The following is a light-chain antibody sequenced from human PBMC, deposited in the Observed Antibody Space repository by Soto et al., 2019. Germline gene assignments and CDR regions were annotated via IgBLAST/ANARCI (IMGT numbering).Light chain of an antibody. J-gene: IGKJ3*01. CDR1: QSINNRY. V-gene: IGKV3-20*01. CDR2: GAS. Sequence: EIVLTQSPGTLSLSPGERATLSCRASQSINNRYLAWYQQKPGQAPRHLIYGASSRATGIPNRFIDSASGTDFALTISRLEPEDFAGYYCQQFGSSPGFTFGPETKVDIK. CDR3: QQFGSSPGFT.